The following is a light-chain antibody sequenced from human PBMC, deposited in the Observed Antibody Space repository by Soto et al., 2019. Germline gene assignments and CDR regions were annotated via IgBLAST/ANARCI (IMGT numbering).Light chain of an antibody. Sequence: QSVLTQPPSVSGAPGQRVTISCTGSSSNIGAGYDVHWYQQLPGTAPKLLIYGNSNRPSGVPDRFSGSPSGTSASLAITGLRAEDEADYGCQSYDSSLSGYVFGTGTKLTVL. CDR2: GNS. V-gene: IGLV1-40*01. CDR1: SSNIGAGYD. J-gene: IGLJ1*01. CDR3: QSYDSSLSGYV.